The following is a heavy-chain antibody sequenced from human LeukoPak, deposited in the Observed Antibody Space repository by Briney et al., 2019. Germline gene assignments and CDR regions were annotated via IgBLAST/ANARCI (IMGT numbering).Heavy chain of an antibody. D-gene: IGHD1-26*01. Sequence: PSETLSLTCTVSGGSVSSGSYYWSWIRQPPGKGLEWIGYIYYSGSTNYNPSLKSRVTISVDTSKNQFSLKLSSVTAADTAVYYCARWGYSGSYGFDYWGQGTLVTVSS. J-gene: IGHJ4*02. CDR2: IYYSGST. CDR1: GGSVSSGSYY. V-gene: IGHV4-61*01. CDR3: ARWGYSGSYGFDY.